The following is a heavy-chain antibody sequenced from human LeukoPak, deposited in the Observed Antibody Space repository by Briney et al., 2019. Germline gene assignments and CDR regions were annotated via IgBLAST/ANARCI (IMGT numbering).Heavy chain of an antibody. CDR2: ILKRGRN. Sequence: KPGVPESLLCTLCGDFIRLYYWRWIRRPPGKGLVCLGYILKRGRNNHHPSRKGRVPLSEDTSKNHFSLKQFSVAAADTAVYYCARVDISTGLAIFDYWGQGTLVTVSS. V-gene: IGHV4-59*07. CDR3: ARVDISTGLAIFDY. D-gene: IGHD1-14*01. CDR1: GDFIRLYY. J-gene: IGHJ4*02.